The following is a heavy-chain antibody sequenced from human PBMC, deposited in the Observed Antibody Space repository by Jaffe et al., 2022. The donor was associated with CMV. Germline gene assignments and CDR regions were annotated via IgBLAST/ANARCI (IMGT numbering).Heavy chain of an antibody. J-gene: IGHJ6*03. V-gene: IGHV3-15*01. Sequence: EVQLVESGGGLVKPGGSLRLSCAASGFTFSNAWMSWVRQAPGKGLEWVGRIKSKTDGGTTDYAAPVKGRFTISRDDSKNTLYLQMNSLKTEDTAVYYCTTERGNGLDYYYYYYMDVWGKGTTVTVSS. CDR1: GFTFSNAW. D-gene: IGHD1-1*01. CDR3: TTERGNGLDYYYYYYMDV. CDR2: IKSKTDGGTT.